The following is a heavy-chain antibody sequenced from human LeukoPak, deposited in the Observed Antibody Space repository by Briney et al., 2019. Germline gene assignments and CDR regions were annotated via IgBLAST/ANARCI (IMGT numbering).Heavy chain of an antibody. Sequence: GGSLRLSCEGSAFIFSGHWMNWVRQTPGKGLEWVASIKEDGSERQYVDSVKGRFSISRDNTKGSLFLQLNSLRAEDTAVYYCARLGNIVGATNPPDVDYWGQGTLVTVSS. CDR1: AFIFSGHW. CDR2: IKEDGSER. J-gene: IGHJ4*02. D-gene: IGHD1-26*01. CDR3: ARLGNIVGATNPPDVDY. V-gene: IGHV3-7*01.